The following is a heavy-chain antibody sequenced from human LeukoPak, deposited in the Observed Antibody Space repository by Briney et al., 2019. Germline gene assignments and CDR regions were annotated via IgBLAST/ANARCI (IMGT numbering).Heavy chain of an antibody. Sequence: GGSLRLSCAASGFTFSSYAMSWVRQAPGKGLEWVSAISGSGGSTYYADSVKGRFTISRDNSKNTLYLQMNSLRAEDAAVYYCAKFSRYDSSGFDYWGQGTLVTVSS. CDR2: ISGSGGST. D-gene: IGHD3-22*01. V-gene: IGHV3-23*01. J-gene: IGHJ4*02. CDR3: AKFSRYDSSGFDY. CDR1: GFTFSSYA.